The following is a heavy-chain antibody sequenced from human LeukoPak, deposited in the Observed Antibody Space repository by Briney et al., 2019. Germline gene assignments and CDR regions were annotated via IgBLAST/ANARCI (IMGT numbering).Heavy chain of an antibody. CDR3: ARAASYYYGSGSYYKDYYYYYMDV. CDR1: GGSISSGSYY. V-gene: IGHV4-61*02. CDR2: IYTSGST. J-gene: IGHJ6*03. Sequence: SENLSLTCTVSGGSISSGSYYWCWTRQPAGKGLEWIGRIYTSGSTNYNPSLKSRVTISVDTSKNQFSLKLSSVTAADTAVYYCARAASYYYGSGSYYKDYYYYYMDVWGKGTTVTVSS. D-gene: IGHD3-10*01.